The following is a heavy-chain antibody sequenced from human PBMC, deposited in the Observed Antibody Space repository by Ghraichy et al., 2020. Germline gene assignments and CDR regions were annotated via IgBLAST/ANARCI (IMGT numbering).Heavy chain of an antibody. D-gene: IGHD2-15*01. Sequence: GGSLRLSCAASGFTFSTYSMSWAPQAPGKGLEWVSSISSSSGSIYYADSVKGRLTISRDNAKNSLYLQMTSRRVEDSAVYYCVMCSGGRCHQSAFDFWGQGTMVTVSS. J-gene: IGHJ3*01. CDR1: GFTFSTYS. V-gene: IGHV3-21*01. CDR2: ISSSSGSI. CDR3: VMCSGGRCHQSAFDF.